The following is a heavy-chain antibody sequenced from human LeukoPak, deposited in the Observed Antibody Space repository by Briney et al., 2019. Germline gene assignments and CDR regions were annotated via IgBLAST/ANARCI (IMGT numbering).Heavy chain of an antibody. J-gene: IGHJ4*02. V-gene: IGHV4-4*07. Sequence: SETLSLTCTVSGGSISSYYWSWIRQPAGKGLEWIGRIYTSGSTNYNPSLKSRVTISVDTSKNQFSLKLSSVTAADTAVYYCARGRGENDYGDFGFDYWGQGTLVTVSS. CDR1: GGSISSYY. CDR2: IYTSGST. D-gene: IGHD4-17*01. CDR3: ARGRGENDYGDFGFDY.